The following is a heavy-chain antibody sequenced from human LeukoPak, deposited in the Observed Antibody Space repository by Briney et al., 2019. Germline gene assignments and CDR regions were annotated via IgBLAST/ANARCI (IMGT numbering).Heavy chain of an antibody. J-gene: IGHJ4*02. Sequence: ASVKVSCKASGYTFTSYAMHWVRQAPGQRLEWMGWTNAGNGNTKYSQKFQGRVTITRDTSASTAYMELSSLRSEDTAVYYCAATLHDYEWVFDYWGQGTLVTVSS. V-gene: IGHV1-3*01. CDR1: GYTFTSYA. D-gene: IGHD4-17*01. CDR3: AATLHDYEWVFDY. CDR2: TNAGNGNT.